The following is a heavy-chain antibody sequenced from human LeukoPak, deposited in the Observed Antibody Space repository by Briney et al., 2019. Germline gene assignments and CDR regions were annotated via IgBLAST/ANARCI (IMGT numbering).Heavy chain of an antibody. CDR3: ASYYYDSSGYYDFDY. V-gene: IGHV3-53*01. D-gene: IGHD3-22*01. CDR1: GFTVSSNY. CDR2: IYSGGST. Sequence: PGGCLRLSCAASGFTVSSNYMSWVRQAPGKGLEWVSVIYSGGSTYYADSVKGRFTISRDNSKNTLYLQMNSLRAEDTAVYYCASYYYDSSGYYDFDYWGQGTLVTVSS. J-gene: IGHJ4*02.